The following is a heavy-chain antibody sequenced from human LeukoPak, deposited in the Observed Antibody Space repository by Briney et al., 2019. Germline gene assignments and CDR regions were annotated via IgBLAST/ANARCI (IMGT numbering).Heavy chain of an antibody. Sequence: ASVKVACKASGYIFSDHGFAWVRQAPGQGLEWMGWISTYNGNTKYAQMLQGRVTMATDTSTSTAFLELRSLRSDDTAVYYCAREDTSGYFDYWGQGTLVTVSS. J-gene: IGHJ4*02. CDR1: GYIFSDHG. CDR2: ISTYNGNT. D-gene: IGHD3-22*01. CDR3: AREDTSGYFDY. V-gene: IGHV1-18*01.